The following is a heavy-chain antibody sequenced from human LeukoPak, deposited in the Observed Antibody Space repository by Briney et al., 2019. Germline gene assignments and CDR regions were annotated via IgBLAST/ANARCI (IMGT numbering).Heavy chain of an antibody. Sequence: GGSLRLSCAASGFTFSNYWMHWDRQVPGKGLVWVSRINVDGSVKSYADLVKSRFTISRDNAKNTVSLQMNSLRAEDTAVYYCVRDLILVDTPGDDFDYWGQGALVTVSS. CDR1: GFTFSNYW. CDR2: INVDGSVK. J-gene: IGHJ4*02. CDR3: VRDLILVDTPGDDFDY. D-gene: IGHD4-23*01. V-gene: IGHV3-74*01.